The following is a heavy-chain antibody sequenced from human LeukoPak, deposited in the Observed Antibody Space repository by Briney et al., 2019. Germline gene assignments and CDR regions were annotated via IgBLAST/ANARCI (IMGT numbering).Heavy chain of an antibody. J-gene: IGHJ3*02. CDR1: GFTFDDYA. CDR2: ISWNCGSI. Sequence: GGSLRLSCAASGFTFDDYAMHWVRQAPGKGLEWVSGISWNCGSIGYADSVKGRFTISRDNAKNSLYLQMNSLRAEDMALYYCAKDISVGYSSSWYVGSAFDIWGQGTMVTVSS. CDR3: AKDISVGYSSSWYVGSAFDI. V-gene: IGHV3-9*03. D-gene: IGHD6-13*01.